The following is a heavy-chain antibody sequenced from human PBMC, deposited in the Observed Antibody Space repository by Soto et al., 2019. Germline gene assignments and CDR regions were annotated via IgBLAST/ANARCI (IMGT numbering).Heavy chain of an antibody. CDR2: HYYSGST. CDR1: GGSISSSSYY. J-gene: IGHJ5*01. V-gene: IGHV4-39*01. Sequence: SETLSLTCAVSGGSISSSSYYWGWIRQPPGKGLEWIGSHYYSGSTYYNPALKSRVTISVDTSKNQFSLKLSSVTAADTAVYYCARLLGSGGSSSVGFDPWGQGTPVTVSS. D-gene: IGHD2-15*01. CDR3: ARLLGSGGSSSVGFDP.